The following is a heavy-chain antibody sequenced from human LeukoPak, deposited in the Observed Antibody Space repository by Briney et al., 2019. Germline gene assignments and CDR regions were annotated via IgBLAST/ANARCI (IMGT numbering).Heavy chain of an antibody. CDR3: ATTYYGSGSYGLSPLDY. V-gene: IGHV1-2*02. CDR1: GYTFTGYY. D-gene: IGHD3-10*01. J-gene: IGHJ4*02. Sequence: GASVKVSCKASGYTFTGYYIHWVRQAPGQGLEWMGWIKANSGGTKYTQKFQGRVTMTRDTSISTAYMELRRLRSDDTAVYYCATTYYGSGSYGLSPLDYWGQGTLVTVSS. CDR2: IKANSGGT.